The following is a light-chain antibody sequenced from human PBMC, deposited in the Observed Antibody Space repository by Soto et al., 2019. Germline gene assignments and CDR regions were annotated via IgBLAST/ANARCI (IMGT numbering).Light chain of an antibody. V-gene: IGLV6-57*04. J-gene: IGLJ1*01. CDR1: SGSIASYY. CDR2: EDD. Sequence: NFMLTQPHSVSESPGKTLTISCTRSSGSIASYYVQWYQQRPGRAPTTVIYEDDDRPSGVPDRFSGSIDSSSNSASLTISGLKTEDEADYYCLSYDSSNLVFGTGTKVTVL. CDR3: LSYDSSNLV.